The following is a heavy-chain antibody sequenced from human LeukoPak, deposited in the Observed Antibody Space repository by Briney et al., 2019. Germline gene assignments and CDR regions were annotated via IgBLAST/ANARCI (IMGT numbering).Heavy chain of an antibody. D-gene: IGHD1-1*01. CDR2: ISGSGGST. V-gene: IGHV3-23*01. CDR3: AKDPLLTGDNLDVDY. J-gene: IGHJ4*02. CDR1: GFTFSSYA. Sequence: GGSLRLSYAASGFTFSSYAMSWVRQAPGKGLEWVSAISGSGGSTYYADSVKGRFTISRDNSKNTLYLQMNSLRAEDTAVYYCAKDPLLTGDNLDVDYWGQGTLVTVSS.